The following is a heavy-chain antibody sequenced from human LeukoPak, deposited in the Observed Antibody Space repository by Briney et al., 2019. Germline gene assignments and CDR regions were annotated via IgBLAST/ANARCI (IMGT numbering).Heavy chain of an antibody. D-gene: IGHD5-12*01. CDR1: GYTFTGYY. Sequence: ASVKVSCKPSGYTFTGYYMHWVRQAPGQGLEWMGWINPNSGGTNYAQKFQARVTMTRDTSISTAYMELSRLTSDDTAVYYCARGPQWWLRLLIEGSYFDYWGQGTLVTVSS. V-gene: IGHV1-2*02. CDR2: INPNSGGT. CDR3: ARGPQWWLRLLIEGSYFDY. J-gene: IGHJ4*02.